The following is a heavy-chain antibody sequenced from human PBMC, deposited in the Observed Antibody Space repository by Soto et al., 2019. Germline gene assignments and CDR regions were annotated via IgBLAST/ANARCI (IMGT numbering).Heavy chain of an antibody. D-gene: IGHD3-9*01. J-gene: IGHJ5*02. CDR2: IYHSGST. Sequence: SETLSLTCAVSGGSISSSNWWSWVRQPPGKGLEWIGEIYHSGSTNYNPSLKSRVTISVDKSKNQFSLKLSSVTAADTAVYYCAREGILRYFDWLPKTWFAPWGQGTLFTVSS. V-gene: IGHV4-4*02. CDR3: AREGILRYFDWLPKTWFAP. CDR1: GGSISSSNW.